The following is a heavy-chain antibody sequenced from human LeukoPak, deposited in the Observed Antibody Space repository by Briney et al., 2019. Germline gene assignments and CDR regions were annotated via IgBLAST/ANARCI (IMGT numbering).Heavy chain of an antibody. CDR3: ARQSYDSSGYYYYFDY. J-gene: IGHJ4*02. CDR2: IYPGDSDT. Sequence: GESLKISCKGPGYSFTSYWIGWVRQMPGKGLEWMGIIYPGDSDTRYSPSFQGQVTISADKSISTAYLQWSSLKASDTAMYYCARQSYDSSGYYYYFDYWGQGTLVTVSS. V-gene: IGHV5-51*01. CDR1: GYSFTSYW. D-gene: IGHD3-22*01.